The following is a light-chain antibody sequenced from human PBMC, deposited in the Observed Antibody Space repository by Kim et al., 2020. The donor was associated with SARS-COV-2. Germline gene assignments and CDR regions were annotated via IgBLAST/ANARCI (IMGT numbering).Light chain of an antibody. Sequence: SVGGRVILTCRAGQDMSSWLVWYQQAPRKAPKHLTYSASTLQNGVPSRFGGSGSGTDFTLTISSLQPEDLATYYCQQANSFHPLTVGRGTQGDIK. CDR3: QQANSFHPLT. CDR2: SAS. CDR1: QDMSSW. V-gene: IGKV1-12*01. J-gene: IGKJ4*01.